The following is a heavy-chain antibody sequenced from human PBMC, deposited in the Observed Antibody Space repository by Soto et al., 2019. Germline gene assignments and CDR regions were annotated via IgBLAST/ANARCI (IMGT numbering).Heavy chain of an antibody. Sequence: QVQLQESGPGLVKPSETLALTCSVSGGSISNHYWSWIGQRPGKGLEWIGYIYYNGNTNYNPSLKSRVTMSVDTSRNQISLNLTTVTAADTAVYYCTRANWYSEYWGQGTLVTVSS. CDR1: GGSISNHY. V-gene: IGHV4-59*11. CDR3: TRANWYSEY. D-gene: IGHD7-27*01. J-gene: IGHJ4*02. CDR2: IYYNGNT.